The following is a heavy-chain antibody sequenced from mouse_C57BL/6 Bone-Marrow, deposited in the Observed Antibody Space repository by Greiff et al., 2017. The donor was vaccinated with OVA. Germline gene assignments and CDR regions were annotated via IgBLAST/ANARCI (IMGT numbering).Heavy chain of an antibody. Sequence: EVQVVESGGGLVQPGGSLKLSCAASGFTFSDYGMAWVRQAPRQGPEWVAFISNLAYSIYYADTVTGRFTISRENAKNTLYLEMSSLRSEDTAMDYCARQGEPFPCAYWGQGTMVTVSA. V-gene: IGHV5-15*01. CDR2: ISNLAYSI. CDR3: ARQGEPFPCAY. J-gene: IGHJ3*01. CDR1: GFTFSDYG.